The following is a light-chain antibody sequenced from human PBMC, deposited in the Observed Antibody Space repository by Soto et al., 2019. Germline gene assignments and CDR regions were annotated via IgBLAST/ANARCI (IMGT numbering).Light chain of an antibody. CDR1: QSISSY. J-gene: IGKJ4*01. CDR3: QQSDSTAVT. CDR2: GAS. Sequence: DIQMTQSPSSLSASVGDRVIITCRASQSISSYLNWYQQKPGKAPQLLIYGASALQSGVQSRFSGSGSGTEFTLTISNVQSEDFATYYCQQSDSTAVTFGGGTKVEIK. V-gene: IGKV1-39*01.